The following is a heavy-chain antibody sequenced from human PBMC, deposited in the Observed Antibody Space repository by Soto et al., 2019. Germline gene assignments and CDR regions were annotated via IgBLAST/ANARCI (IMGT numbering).Heavy chain of an antibody. Sequence: GGSLRLSCAASGFTFSSYSMNWVRQAPGKGLEWVSSISSSSSYIYYADSVKGRFTISRDNAKNTLYLQMNSLRAEDTAVYYCARDPNIVVVTAIPLGYYGMDVWGQGTTVTVSS. V-gene: IGHV3-21*01. CDR3: ARDPNIVVVTAIPLGYYGMDV. CDR1: GFTFSSYS. D-gene: IGHD2-21*02. J-gene: IGHJ6*02. CDR2: ISSSSSYI.